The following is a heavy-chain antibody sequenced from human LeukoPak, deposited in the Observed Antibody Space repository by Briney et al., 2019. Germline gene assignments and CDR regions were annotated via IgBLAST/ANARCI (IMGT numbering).Heavy chain of an antibody. V-gene: IGHV3-23*01. CDR2: ISGGKDST. Sequence: GGSLRLSCAASGFTFSSCAMYWVRQAPGKGLEWVSAISGGKDSTYYADSVKGRFTISRDNSRSTLYLQMNSLRAEDTAIYYCATKRGQGTQLNYNWFDPWGQGTLVTASS. J-gene: IGHJ5*02. CDR3: ATKRGQGTQLNYNWFDP. CDR1: GFTFSSCA. D-gene: IGHD1-1*01.